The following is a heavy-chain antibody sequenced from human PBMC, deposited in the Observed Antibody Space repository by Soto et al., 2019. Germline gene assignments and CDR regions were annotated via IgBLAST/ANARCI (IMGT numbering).Heavy chain of an antibody. V-gene: IGHV1-18*01. CDR3: ARAGQYYDASGYAN. D-gene: IGHD3-22*01. Sequence: QVKLVQSGTEVKKPGASIKVSCKASGYSFVTSGMSWVRQAPGQGLEWMGWISAYNGNTNHDQNLQDRGTMTTDTSTSTAYLEVRNLRSDDTAVYYCARAGQYYDASGYANWGQGTLVTVSS. CDR1: GYSFVTSG. CDR2: ISAYNGNT. J-gene: IGHJ4*02.